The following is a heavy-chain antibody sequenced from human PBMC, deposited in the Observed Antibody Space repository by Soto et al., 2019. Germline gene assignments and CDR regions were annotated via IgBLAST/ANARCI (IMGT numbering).Heavy chain of an antibody. D-gene: IGHD3-9*01. CDR2: ISPSGDSA. V-gene: IGHV1-46*04. CDR3: ARDDWRKLDH. J-gene: IGHJ4*02. Sequence: QVQLVQSGAEVKKPGASVKLSCTASGYTFTYHYMHWVRRAPGQGLEWLGSISPSGDSAAYAPQMEDRGAMTTATSTSTVYLELRSMRSEDTAIYYCARDDWRKLDHWGLGTLVTVSS. CDR1: GYTFTYHY.